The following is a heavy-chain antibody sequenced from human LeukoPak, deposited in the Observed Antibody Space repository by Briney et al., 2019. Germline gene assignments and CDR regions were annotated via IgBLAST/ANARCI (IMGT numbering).Heavy chain of an antibody. CDR2: INPNSGDT. V-gene: IGHV1-2*02. CDR1: GYTFTDYY. D-gene: IGHD3/OR15-3a*01. Sequence: ASVKVSCKASGYTFTDYYMHWVRQAPGQGLEWMGWINPNSGDTKYAQKFQGRVTMTRDTSISTAYMELSRLRSDDTAVYYCARDRVFFSASYYFDYWGQGTLVTVSS. J-gene: IGHJ4*02. CDR3: ARDRVFFSASYYFDY.